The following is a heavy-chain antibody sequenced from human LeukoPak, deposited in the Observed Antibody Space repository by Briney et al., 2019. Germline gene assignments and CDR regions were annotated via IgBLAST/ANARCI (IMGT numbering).Heavy chain of an antibody. CDR1: GGSISSYY. CDR3: ARAFRARYFDL. Sequence: SETLSLTCTVSGGSISSYYWSWIRQPPGKGLEWIGYIYYSGSTNYNPSLKSRVTISVDTSKNQFSLKLSSVTAADTAVYYCARAFRARYFDLWGRGTLVTVSS. V-gene: IGHV4-59*08. J-gene: IGHJ2*01. D-gene: IGHD2/OR15-2a*01. CDR2: IYYSGST.